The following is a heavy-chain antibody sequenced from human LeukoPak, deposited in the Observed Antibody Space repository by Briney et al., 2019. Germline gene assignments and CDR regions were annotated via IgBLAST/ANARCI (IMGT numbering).Heavy chain of an antibody. Sequence: SETLSLTCTVSGGSISSGGYYWSWIRQPPGNGLEWIGEINHSGSTNYNPSLKSRVTISVDTSKNQFSLKLSSVTAADTAVYYCARGATYYYGSGSYYTVWGQGTLVTVSS. J-gene: IGHJ4*02. D-gene: IGHD3-10*01. CDR1: GGSISSGGYY. V-gene: IGHV4-39*07. CDR3: ARGATYYYGSGSYYTV. CDR2: INHSGST.